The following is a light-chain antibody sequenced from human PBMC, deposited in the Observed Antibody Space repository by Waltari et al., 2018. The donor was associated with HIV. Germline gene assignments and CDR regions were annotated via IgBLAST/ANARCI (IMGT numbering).Light chain of an antibody. CDR1: QSVGYF. Sequence: EIVLTQSPVTLSLSPGERAALSCRASQSVGYFLAWYQQKPGQPPRLLISAVSKRAAVTPAMFSGSGSKTNFTLTISALGPEDFVVYYCQQRINWPLTFGGGTRLEIK. CDR3: QQRINWPLT. J-gene: IGKJ4*01. V-gene: IGKV3-11*01. CDR2: AVS.